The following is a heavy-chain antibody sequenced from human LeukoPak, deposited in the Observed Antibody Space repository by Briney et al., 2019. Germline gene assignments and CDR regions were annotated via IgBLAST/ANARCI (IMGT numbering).Heavy chain of an antibody. J-gene: IGHJ4*02. V-gene: IGHV1-46*01. CDR1: GYTFTSYY. CDR2: INPSGGST. Sequence: VASVKVSCKASGYTFTSYYMHWVRQAPGQGLERMGIINPSGGSTSYAQKFQGRVTMTTETSTNTAYMELRSLRSDDTAVYYCARDPGQYYDILTGYYTPYYFDYWGQGTLLTVSS. CDR3: ARDPGQYYDILTGYYTPYYFDY. D-gene: IGHD3-9*01.